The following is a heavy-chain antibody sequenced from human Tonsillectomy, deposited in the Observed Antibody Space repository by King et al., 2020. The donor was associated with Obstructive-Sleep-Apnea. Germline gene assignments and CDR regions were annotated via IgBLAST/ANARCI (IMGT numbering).Heavy chain of an antibody. Sequence: QLVQSGPEVKKPGASVKVSCKASGYTFTDSYIHWVRQAPGQGLEWMGIINPSGGSTSYTQKFQGRVTLTRDTSTSTVYMDLSSLRSEDTAGYYCARGGPWLAPRRDYWGQGTLVTVSS. CDR3: ARGGPWLAPRRDY. D-gene: IGHD6-19*01. CDR1: GYTFTDSY. V-gene: IGHV1-46*01. CDR2: INPSGGST. J-gene: IGHJ4*02.